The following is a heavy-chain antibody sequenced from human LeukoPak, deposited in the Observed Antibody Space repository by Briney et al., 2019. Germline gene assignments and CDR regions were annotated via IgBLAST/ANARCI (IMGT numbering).Heavy chain of an antibody. CDR1: GGSISSYY. D-gene: IGHD3-22*01. V-gene: IGHV4-4*07. J-gene: IGHJ3*02. CDR2: IYTSGST. Sequence: SGSLSLNCTVSGGSISSYYWTWIRLPAGKGLGLIEGIYTSGSTNYNPSLKSRVTMSVDTSNNHFSLKLSSVTAADTAVYYCARGNASYYDASGYYAFDIWGQGTMVTVST. CDR3: ARGNASYYDASGYYAFDI.